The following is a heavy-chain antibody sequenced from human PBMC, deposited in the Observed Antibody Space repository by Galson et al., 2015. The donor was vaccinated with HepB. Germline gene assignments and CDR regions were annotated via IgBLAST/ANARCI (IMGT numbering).Heavy chain of an antibody. Sequence: SLRLSCAASEFTFSNYWMSWVRQAPGKGLEWVASIKRDGSEKYCVDSVEGRFLISRDNAKSSLYLQMNSLRADDTAVYYCAKGIRYFGLFDYWGQGTLVTVSS. CDR2: IKRDGSEK. CDR1: EFTFSNYW. V-gene: IGHV3-7*03. J-gene: IGHJ4*02. D-gene: IGHD3-9*01. CDR3: AKGIRYFGLFDY.